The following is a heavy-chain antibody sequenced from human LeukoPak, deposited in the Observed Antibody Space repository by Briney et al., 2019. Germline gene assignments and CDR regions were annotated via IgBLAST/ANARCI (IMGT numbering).Heavy chain of an antibody. Sequence: SETLSLTCTVSGGSISTGSYCWRWLRQPAGKGLEWIGHIHTSGNTNYNPSLKSRVTISVDTSKNQFSLKLSSVTAADTAVYYCATEGAARDYWGQGTLVTVSS. V-gene: IGHV4-61*09. CDR3: ATEGAARDY. CDR1: GGSISTGSYC. CDR2: IHTSGNT. D-gene: IGHD6-6*01. J-gene: IGHJ4*02.